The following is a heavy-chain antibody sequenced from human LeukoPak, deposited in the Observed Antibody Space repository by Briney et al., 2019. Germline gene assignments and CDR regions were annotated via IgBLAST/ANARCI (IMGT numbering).Heavy chain of an antibody. V-gene: IGHV3-74*03. J-gene: IGHJ4*02. Sequence: GGSLRLSCAASGVSFSSYWMHWVRQAPGKGLVLVARISPDGSSALSADSVRGRFTISRDNADNTLYLQLNSLRAEDTAVYYCARVSFCPRCHFDYWGQGTLVTVSS. CDR3: ARVSFCPRCHFDY. D-gene: IGHD2/OR15-2a*01. CDR2: ISPDGSSA. CDR1: GVSFSSYW.